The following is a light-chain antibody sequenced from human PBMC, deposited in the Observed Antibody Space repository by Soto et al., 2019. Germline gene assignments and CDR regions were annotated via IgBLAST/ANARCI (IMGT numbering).Light chain of an antibody. CDR2: ATS. CDR1: QSVTSN. V-gene: IGKV3-20*01. CDR3: QQYGRAPLT. Sequence: DIVLTQSPGTLSLSPGERATLSCRASQSVTSNLAWYQQKPGQPPRLLIYATSYRATGIPGRFSASGAGTDFTLTISRLESEDFAMYYCQQYGRAPLTFGQGTKVDIK. J-gene: IGKJ1*01.